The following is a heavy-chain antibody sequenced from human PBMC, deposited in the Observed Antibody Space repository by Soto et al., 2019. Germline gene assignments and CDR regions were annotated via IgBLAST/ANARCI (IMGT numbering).Heavy chain of an antibody. D-gene: IGHD2-21*02. Sequence: GASVKVSCKASGYTFTSYGRHWVRQAPGQRLEWMGWINAGNGNTKYSQKFQGRVTITRDTSASTAYMELSSLRSEDTAVYYCARSIVVVTALDYWGQGTLVTVSS. CDR1: GYTFTSYG. J-gene: IGHJ4*02. V-gene: IGHV1-3*01. CDR2: INAGNGNT. CDR3: ARSIVVVTALDY.